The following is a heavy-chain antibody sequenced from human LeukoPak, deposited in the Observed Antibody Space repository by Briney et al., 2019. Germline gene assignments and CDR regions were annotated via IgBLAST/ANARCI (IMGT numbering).Heavy chain of an antibody. D-gene: IGHD2-15*01. CDR2: IIPIFGTA. CDR3: ARVISVPHYYYYMDV. Sequence: SVEVSCKASGGTFSSYAISWVRQAPGQGLEWMGGIIPIFGTANYAQKFQGRVTITTDESTSTAYMELSSLRSEDTAVYYCARVISVPHYYYYMDVWGKGTTVTVSS. V-gene: IGHV1-69*05. CDR1: GGTFSSYA. J-gene: IGHJ6*03.